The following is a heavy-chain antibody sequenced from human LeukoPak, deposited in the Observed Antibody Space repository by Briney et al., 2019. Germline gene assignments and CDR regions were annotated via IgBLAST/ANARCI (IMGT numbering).Heavy chain of an antibody. V-gene: IGHV1-46*01. J-gene: IGHJ4*02. D-gene: IGHD6-13*01. CDR1: GYTFTSYF. CDR2: INLSGGTT. Sequence: ASVKVSCKASGYTFTSYFIHWVRQAPGQGLEWMGIINLSGGTTTYAQKFQGRVTMTRDTSTGTVYMELSSLRSEDTAVYYCAREGRAITAYGRGAFDYWGQGTLVTVSS. CDR3: AREGRAITAYGRGAFDY.